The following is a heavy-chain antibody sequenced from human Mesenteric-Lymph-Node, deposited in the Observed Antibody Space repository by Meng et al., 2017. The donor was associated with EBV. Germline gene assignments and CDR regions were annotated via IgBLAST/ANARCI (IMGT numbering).Heavy chain of an antibody. V-gene: IGHV4-61*01. Sequence: QVQLQESGPGLVKPSETLSLPCTVSGGSVNSGTYYWSWIRQPPGKGLEWIGYIYYSGTTNYNPSLKGRVTISLDTSKNQFSLKLSSVTAADTAVYYCVRGAAIGPRYFDYWGQGTLVTVSS. CDR1: GGSVNSGTYY. D-gene: IGHD2-2*02. CDR3: VRGAAIGPRYFDY. J-gene: IGHJ4*02. CDR2: IYYSGTT.